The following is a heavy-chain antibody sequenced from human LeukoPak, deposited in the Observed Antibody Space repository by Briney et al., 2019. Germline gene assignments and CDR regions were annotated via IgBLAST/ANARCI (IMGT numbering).Heavy chain of an antibody. Sequence: SETLSLTCSVSGGSMNNYYWNWIRQSADKGLEWIGRIYATGSTDHNPSLKSRVTLSLDTSQNHFSLILTSATAADTAVYFCARDKAVDSDSSGYYYNRGLDQWGQGILVTVSS. CDR3: ARDKAVDSDSSGYYYNRGLDQ. D-gene: IGHD3-22*01. V-gene: IGHV4-4*07. CDR1: GGSMNNYY. CDR2: IYATGST. J-gene: IGHJ4*02.